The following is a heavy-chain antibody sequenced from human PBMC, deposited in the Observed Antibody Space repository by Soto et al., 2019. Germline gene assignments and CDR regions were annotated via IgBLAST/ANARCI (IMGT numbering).Heavy chain of an antibody. Sequence: EAQLVESGGGLVQPGGPLRLSCAASGFTVVNNYMSWVRQAPGKGLELVSLIYRTGRPFYVDSGNDRFILARDSSKSTLYLPLNTMRVEDPAVYSGAGHSHKAYWGQGALVSVSS. CDR2: IYRTGRP. V-gene: IGHV3-66*04. CDR3: AGHSHKAY. J-gene: IGHJ4*02. CDR1: GFTVVNNY.